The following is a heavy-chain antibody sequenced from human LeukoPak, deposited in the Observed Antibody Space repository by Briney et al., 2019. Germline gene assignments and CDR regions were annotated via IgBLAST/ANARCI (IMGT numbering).Heavy chain of an antibody. J-gene: IGHJ4*02. CDR3: ASRRYCGGDCYTFDY. Sequence: SETLSLTCTVSGGSISSYYWSWIRQPPGKGLEWIGYIYYSGSTNYNPSLKXRVTISVDTSKNQFSLKLSSVTAADTAVYYCASRRYCGGDCYTFDYWGQGTLVTVSS. D-gene: IGHD2-21*02. V-gene: IGHV4-59*08. CDR2: IYYSGST. CDR1: GGSISSYY.